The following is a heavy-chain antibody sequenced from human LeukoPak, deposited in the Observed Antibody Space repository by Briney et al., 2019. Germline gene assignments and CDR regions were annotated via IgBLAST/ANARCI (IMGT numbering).Heavy chain of an antibody. CDR3: ARACSSTSCYRFYCYGMDV. V-gene: IGHV4-34*01. J-gene: IGHJ6*02. Sequence: SETLSLTCAVYGGSFSGYYWSWIRQPPGKGLEWIGEINHSGSTNYNPSLRSRVTISVDTSKNQFSLKLSSVTAADTAVYYCARACSSTSCYRFYCYGMDVWGQGTTVTVSS. D-gene: IGHD2-2*02. CDR1: GGSFSGYY. CDR2: INHSGST.